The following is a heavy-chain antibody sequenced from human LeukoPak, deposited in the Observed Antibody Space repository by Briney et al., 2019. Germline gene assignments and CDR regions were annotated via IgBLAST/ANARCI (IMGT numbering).Heavy chain of an antibody. J-gene: IGHJ4*02. CDR2: IRYDGSEK. Sequence: GGSPRLSCAASGFTFSNYGMHWVRQAPGKGLEWVAFIRYDGSEKYFAESVKGRFTISRDNSKDMLHLQMNSLRAEDTAVYYCAKGRGSSGYIYFDYWGQGTLVTVSS. CDR1: GFTFSNYG. V-gene: IGHV3-30*02. CDR3: AKGRGSSGYIYFDY. D-gene: IGHD6-19*01.